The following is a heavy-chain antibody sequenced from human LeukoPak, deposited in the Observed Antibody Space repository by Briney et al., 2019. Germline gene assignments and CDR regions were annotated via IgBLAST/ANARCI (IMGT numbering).Heavy chain of an antibody. CDR3: AKDKYDYHYGMDV. Sequence: GGSLRLSCAASGFTVSSNYMSWVRQAPGKGLEWVSAISGSGGSTYYADSVKGRFTISRDNSKNTLYLQMNSLRAEDTAVYYCAKDKYDYHYGMDVWGQGTTVTVSS. CDR1: GFTVSSNY. CDR2: ISGSGGST. V-gene: IGHV3-23*01. J-gene: IGHJ6*02. D-gene: IGHD2-8*01.